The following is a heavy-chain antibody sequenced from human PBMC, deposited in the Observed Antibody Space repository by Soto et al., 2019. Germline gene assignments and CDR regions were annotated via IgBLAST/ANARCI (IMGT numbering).Heavy chain of an antibody. V-gene: IGHV1-8*01. Sequence: ASVKVSCKASGGTFTSYDINWVRQATGQGLEWMGWMNPNSGNTGYAQKFQGRVTMTRNTSISTAYMELSSLRSEDTAVYYCARRRWSGEFKYYGMDVWGQGTTVTVSS. CDR3: ARRRWSGEFKYYGMDV. CDR1: GGTFTSYD. CDR2: MNPNSGNT. J-gene: IGHJ6*02. D-gene: IGHD3-10*01.